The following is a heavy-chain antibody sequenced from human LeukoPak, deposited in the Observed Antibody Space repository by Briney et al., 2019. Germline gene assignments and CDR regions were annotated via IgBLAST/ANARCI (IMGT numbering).Heavy chain of an antibody. J-gene: IGHJ3*02. CDR3: ARDLGRQLASRAFDI. Sequence: PGGSLRLSCAASGFTFSSYAMHWVRQAPGKGLEWVAVISYDGSNKYYADSVKGRFTISRDNSKNTLYLQMNSLRAEDTAVYYCARDLGRQLASRAFDIWGQGTMVTVSS. CDR2: ISYDGSNK. D-gene: IGHD6-6*01. V-gene: IGHV3-30*04. CDR1: GFTFSSYA.